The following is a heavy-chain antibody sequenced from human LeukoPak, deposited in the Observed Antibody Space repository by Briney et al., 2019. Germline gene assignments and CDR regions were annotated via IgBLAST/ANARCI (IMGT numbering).Heavy chain of an antibody. CDR3: AKEGYSYGDFDY. V-gene: IGHV3-21*01. Sequence: GGPLRLSCAASGFTFSSYSMNWVRQAPGKGLEWISSISSSSSYIYYADSVKGRFTISRDNSKNTLYLQMNSLRAEDTAVYYCAKEGYSYGDFDYWGQGTLVTVSS. J-gene: IGHJ4*02. CDR1: GFTFSSYS. D-gene: IGHD5-18*01. CDR2: ISSSSSYI.